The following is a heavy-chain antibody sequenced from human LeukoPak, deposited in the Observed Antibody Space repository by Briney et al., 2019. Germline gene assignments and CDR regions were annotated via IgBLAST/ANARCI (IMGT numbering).Heavy chain of an antibody. V-gene: IGHV3-23*01. CDR2: ISGSGGST. J-gene: IGHJ4*02. Sequence: GGSLRLSCAASGFTFSSYAMSWVRQAPGKGLEWVSAISGSGGSTYYADSVKGRFTISRDNSKNTLYLQMTSLRAEDTAVYYCAKDLAYYDSSGYYPGEGYWGQGTLVTVSS. CDR3: AKDLAYYDSSGYYPGEGY. CDR1: GFTFSSYA. D-gene: IGHD3-22*01.